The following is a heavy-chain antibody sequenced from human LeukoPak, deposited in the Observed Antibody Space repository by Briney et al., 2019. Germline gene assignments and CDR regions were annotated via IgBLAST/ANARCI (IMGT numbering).Heavy chain of an antibody. V-gene: IGHV4-30-2*01. CDR3: ARHVITGTTSYFDY. D-gene: IGHD1-7*01. J-gene: IGHJ4*02. CDR2: IYHSGST. CDR1: GGSISSGGYY. Sequence: PSETLSLTCTVSGGSISSGGYYWSWIRQPPGKGLEWIGYIYHSGSTYYNPSLKSRVTISVDRSKNQFSLKLSSVTAADTAVYYCARHVITGTTSYFDYWGQGTLVTVSS.